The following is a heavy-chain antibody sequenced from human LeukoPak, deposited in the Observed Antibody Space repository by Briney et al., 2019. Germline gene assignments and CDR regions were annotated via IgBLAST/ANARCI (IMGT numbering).Heavy chain of an antibody. CDR2: VYDNDIS. J-gene: IGHJ3*02. Sequence: SETLSLTCSVSGASIRSYFWSWIRQSPGKGLEWSGYVYDNDISNFNPSLESRVTILVDRSKSQFSLKLRSVTAADTAVYYCARGLVLATDDACHIWGAGTMVTVSS. V-gene: IGHV4-59*01. D-gene: IGHD5-12*01. CDR1: GASIRSYF. CDR3: ARGLVLATDDACHI.